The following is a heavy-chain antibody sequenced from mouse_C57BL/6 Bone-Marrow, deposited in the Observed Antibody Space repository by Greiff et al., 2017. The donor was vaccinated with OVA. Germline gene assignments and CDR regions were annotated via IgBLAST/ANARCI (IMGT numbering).Heavy chain of an antibody. CDR2: IYPGSGST. CDR1: GYTFTSYW. CDR3: ARRGGIYDGYYDWYFDV. J-gene: IGHJ1*03. D-gene: IGHD2-3*01. Sequence: QVQLQQPGAELVKPGASVKMSCKASGYTFTSYWITWVKQRPGQGLEWIGDIYPGSGSTNYNEKFKSKATLTVDTSSSTAYMQLSSLTSEDSAVYYCARRGGIYDGYYDWYFDVWGTGTTVTVSS. V-gene: IGHV1-55*01.